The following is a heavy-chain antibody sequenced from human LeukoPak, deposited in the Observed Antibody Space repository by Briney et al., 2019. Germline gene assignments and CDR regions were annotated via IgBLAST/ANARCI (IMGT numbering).Heavy chain of an antibody. V-gene: IGHV1-24*01. Sequence: GASVKVSCKVSGYTLTELSMHWVRQAPGKGLEWMGGFDPEDGETIYAQKFQGRVTMTEDTSTDTAYMELSSLRFEDTAVYYCATDSVYYDSSGYYYPGYWGQGTLVTVSS. J-gene: IGHJ4*02. D-gene: IGHD3-22*01. CDR2: FDPEDGET. CDR1: GYTLTELS. CDR3: ATDSVYYDSSGYYYPGY.